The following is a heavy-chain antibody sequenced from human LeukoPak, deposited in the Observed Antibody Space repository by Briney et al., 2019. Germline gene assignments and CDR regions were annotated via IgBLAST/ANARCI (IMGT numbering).Heavy chain of an antibody. J-gene: IGHJ4*02. Sequence: GGSLRLSCAASGFTFSSYWMSWVRQPAGKGREWVANIKQDGSEKYYLDSVKGRFTMSRDNAKNSLYLPMNSLRGAAPAVYYCARDKTTSSSDYSGQGTLVTVSS. D-gene: IGHD6-19*01. V-gene: IGHV3-7*01. CDR2: IKQDGSEK. CDR1: GFTFSSYW. CDR3: ARDKTTSSSDY.